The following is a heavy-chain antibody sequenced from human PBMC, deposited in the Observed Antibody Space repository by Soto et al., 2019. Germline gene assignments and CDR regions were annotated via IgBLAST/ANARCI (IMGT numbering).Heavy chain of an antibody. V-gene: IGHV4-4*02. D-gene: IGHD3-9*01. CDR1: GASMSSRDW. Sequence: VQLQESGPGLVKPSGTLSLTCAVSGASMSSRDWWSWVRQPPGEGLGWIGEISGSGYTHYNPSLESRVTISIDRSKNQFSLRMIAVTAADTAVYHCARDLDYRVEDGWGQGTLVTVSS. CDR2: ISGSGYT. CDR3: ARDLDYRVEDG. J-gene: IGHJ4*02.